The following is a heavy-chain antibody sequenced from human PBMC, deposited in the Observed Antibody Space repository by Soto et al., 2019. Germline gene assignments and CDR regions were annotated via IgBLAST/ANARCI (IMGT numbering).Heavy chain of an antibody. Sequence: PGGSLRFSCAASGFTFNTYAMTWVRQAPGKGLEWVSAISGSGGTTYYADSVKGRFTISRDNSKNTMFLQMNSLRADDTAVYYCAKGLAGGSLYYFDYWGQGTPVTVSS. V-gene: IGHV3-23*01. D-gene: IGHD1-26*01. CDR3: AKGLAGGSLYYFDY. CDR1: GFTFNTYA. CDR2: ISGSGGTT. J-gene: IGHJ4*02.